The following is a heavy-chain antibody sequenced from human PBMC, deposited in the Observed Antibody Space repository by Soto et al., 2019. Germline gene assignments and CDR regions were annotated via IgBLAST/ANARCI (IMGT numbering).Heavy chain of an antibody. CDR2: IYYSGST. V-gene: IGHV4-59*01. J-gene: IGHJ4*02. Sequence: SETLSLTCTVSGGSISSYYWSWIRQPPGKGLEWIGYIYYSGSTNYNPSLKSRVTISVDTSKNQFSLKLSSVTAADTAVYYCARAPFRPYYFDYWGQGTLVTVSS. CDR1: GGSISSYY. CDR3: ARAPFRPYYFDY.